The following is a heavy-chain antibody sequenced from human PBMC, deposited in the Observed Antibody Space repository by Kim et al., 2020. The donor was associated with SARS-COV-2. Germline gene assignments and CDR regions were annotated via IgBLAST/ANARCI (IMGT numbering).Heavy chain of an antibody. D-gene: IGHD5-18*01. CDR3: ARVPVDTAMVTYYYYGMDV. CDR1: GGSISSYY. CDR2: IYYSGST. Sequence: SEALSLTCTVSGGSISSYYWSWIRQPPGKGLEWIGYIYYSGSTNYNPSLKSRVTISVDTSKNQFSLKLSSVTAADTAVYYCARVPVDTAMVTYYYYGMDVWGQRTTVTVSS. J-gene: IGHJ6*02. V-gene: IGHV4-59*01.